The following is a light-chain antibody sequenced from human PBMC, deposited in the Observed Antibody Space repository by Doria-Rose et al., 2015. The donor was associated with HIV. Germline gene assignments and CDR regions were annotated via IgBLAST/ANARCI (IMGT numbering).Light chain of an antibody. Sequence: DIRVTQSPPFLSASVGDRVTITCRASQGISSYLAWYQQKPGEAPKLLIYGASTLQSGVPSRFSGSGSGAEFALTISSLQPEDFATYYCQQLNNFPYTFGQG. CDR3: QQLNNFPYT. J-gene: IGKJ2*01. CDR2: GAS. V-gene: IGKV1-9*01. CDR1: QGISSY.